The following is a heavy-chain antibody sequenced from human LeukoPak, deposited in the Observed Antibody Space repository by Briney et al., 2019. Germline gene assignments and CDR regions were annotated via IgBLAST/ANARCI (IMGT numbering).Heavy chain of an antibody. CDR1: RFTFDTYA. CDR2: ISGNGDIT. V-gene: IGHV3-23*01. D-gene: IGHD2-15*01. CDR3: ARVKRDCSGGSCYSYDY. Sequence: GGSLRLSRAASRFTFDTYAVNWVRQAPGKGLEWVSAISGNGDITYYADSVRGRFTISRDNSKNTLYLQVNSLRAEDTAVYYCARVKRDCSGGSCYSYDYWGQGTLVTVSS. J-gene: IGHJ4*02.